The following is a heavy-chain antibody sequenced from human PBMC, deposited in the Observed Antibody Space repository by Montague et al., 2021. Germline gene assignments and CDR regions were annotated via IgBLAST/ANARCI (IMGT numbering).Heavy chain of an antibody. CDR3: ARGWQKRFDP. J-gene: IGHJ5*02. V-gene: IGHV6-1*01. CDR2: TYYLSKWYN. CDR1: GDSDSGEEAT. Sequence: CAISGDSDSGEEATWNWIRQSPSLHLERLGITYYLSKWYNEYAISVKSRITVNPDTSKNQFSLLLNSVTPEDTAVYYCARGWQKRFDPWGQGTLVTVSS. D-gene: IGHD5-24*01.